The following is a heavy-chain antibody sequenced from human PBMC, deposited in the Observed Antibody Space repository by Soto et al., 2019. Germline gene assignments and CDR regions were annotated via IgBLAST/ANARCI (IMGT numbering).Heavy chain of an antibody. J-gene: IGHJ3*02. V-gene: IGHV3-53*01. CDR2: LYSSDGT. Sequence: GGSLRLSCAASGFSFSGKNYLTWVRQAPGKGLEWVSALYSSDGTYYADSVKGRFSVSRDNSKNTFYLQLHSLRPEDTALYFCATWLQREHAFDIWGLGTMVTVSS. CDR3: ATWLQREHAFDI. CDR1: GFSFSGKNY. D-gene: IGHD1-1*01.